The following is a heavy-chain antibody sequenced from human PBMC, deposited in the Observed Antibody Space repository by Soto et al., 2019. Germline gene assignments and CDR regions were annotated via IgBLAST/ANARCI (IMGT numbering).Heavy chain of an antibody. CDR3: AITNSRSYYMDV. CDR1: GFTFSSYS. CDR2: ISSSSSYI. D-gene: IGHD6-13*01. V-gene: IGHV3-21*01. J-gene: IGHJ6*03. Sequence: EVQLVESGGGLVKPGGSLRLSCAASGFTFSSYSMNWVRQAPGKGLEWVSSISSSSSYIYYADSVKGRFTISRDNAKNSLYLQMNSLRAEATAVYYCAITNSRSYYMDVWGKGTTVTVSS.